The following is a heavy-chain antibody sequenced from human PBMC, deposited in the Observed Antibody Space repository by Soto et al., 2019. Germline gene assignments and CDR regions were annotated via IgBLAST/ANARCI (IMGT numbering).Heavy chain of an antibody. D-gene: IGHD3-22*01. V-gene: IGHV2-5*02. Sequence: SGPTLVNPTQTLTLTCTFSGFSLSTSGVGVGWIRQPPGKALEWLALIYWDDDKRYSTSLKTRLTISKDTSKNQVVLTMTNMDPVDTATYYCARMRPTEDTYGYYYYLDYWGQGTPVTVSS. CDR1: GFSLSTSGVG. J-gene: IGHJ4*02. CDR2: IYWDDDK. CDR3: ARMRPTEDTYGYYYYLDY.